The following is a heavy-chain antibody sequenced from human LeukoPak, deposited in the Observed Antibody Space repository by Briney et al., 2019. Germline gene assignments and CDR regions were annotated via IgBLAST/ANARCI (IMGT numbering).Heavy chain of an antibody. CDR2: IIPIFGTA. Sequence: ASVKVSCKASGGTFSSYAISWVRQAPGQGLEWMGGIIPIFGTANYAQKFQGRVTITADESTSTAYMELSSLRSEDTAVYYCARVALWFGAATRDYYYGMDVWGQGTTVTVSS. J-gene: IGHJ6*01. CDR1: GGTFSSYA. CDR3: ARVALWFGAATRDYYYGMDV. D-gene: IGHD3-10*01. V-gene: IGHV1-69*13.